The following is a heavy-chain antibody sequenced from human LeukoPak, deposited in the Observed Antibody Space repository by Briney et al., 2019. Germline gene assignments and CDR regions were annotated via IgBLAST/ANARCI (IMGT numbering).Heavy chain of an antibody. V-gene: IGHV3-7*03. J-gene: IGHJ4*02. CDR1: GFTFSNYW. Sequence: GGSLRLSCAASGFTFSNYWMSWVRQAPGKGLEWVANIKQDGCEKYYVDSVKGRFTISRDNAKNSLYLQMNNLRAEDTAVYYCARVRELYFYFDYWGQGTLVTVSS. D-gene: IGHD1-26*01. CDR2: IKQDGCEK. CDR3: ARVRELYFYFDY.